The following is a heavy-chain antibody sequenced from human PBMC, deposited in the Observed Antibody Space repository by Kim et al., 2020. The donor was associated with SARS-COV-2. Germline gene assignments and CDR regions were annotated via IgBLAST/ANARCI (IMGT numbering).Heavy chain of an antibody. Sequence: GGSLRLSCAASGFTFSTYCMNWVRQAPGKGLEWVANINKDGSEKNYVDSVKGRFTISRDNAKNSLYLQMNSLKAEDTAVYYCGSWPGWGQGALVYVSS. J-gene: IGHJ4*02. CDR2: INKDGSEK. V-gene: IGHV3-7*01. CDR3: GSWPG. CDR1: GFTFSTYC.